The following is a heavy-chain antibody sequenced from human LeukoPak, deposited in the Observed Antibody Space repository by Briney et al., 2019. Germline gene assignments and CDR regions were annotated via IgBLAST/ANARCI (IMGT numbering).Heavy chain of an antibody. J-gene: IGHJ4*02. D-gene: IGHD1-26*01. CDR2: ISSGADHI. CDR1: GFTFSSSE. V-gene: IGHV3-48*03. CDR3: ATGYSGGYYLGDLDY. Sequence: PGGSLRLSCAASGFTFSSSEMNWVRQAPGKGLEWVSHISSGADHIYYADSVKGRFTISRDNAKNSVYPQMNSLRAEDTAIYYCATGYSGGYYLGDLDYWGQGTLVTVSS.